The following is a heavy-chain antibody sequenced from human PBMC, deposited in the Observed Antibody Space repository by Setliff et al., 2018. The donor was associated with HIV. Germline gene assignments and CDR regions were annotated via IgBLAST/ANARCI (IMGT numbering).Heavy chain of an antibody. J-gene: IGHJ4*02. CDR2: ISGSGGST. CDR1: GFTFSSYA. V-gene: IGHV3-23*01. Sequence: PGGSLRLSCAASGFTFSSYAMSWVRQAPGKGLEWVSAISGSGGSTYYADSVKGRFTISRDNSKNMIYLQMSSLRIEDTAAYYCVPEGRRDGYKSLAYWGQGTLVTV. CDR3: VPEGRRDGYKSLAY. D-gene: IGHD5-12*01.